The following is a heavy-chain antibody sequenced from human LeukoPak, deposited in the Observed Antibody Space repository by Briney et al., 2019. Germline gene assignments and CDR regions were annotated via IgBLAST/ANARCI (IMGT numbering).Heavy chain of an antibody. D-gene: IGHD6-13*01. J-gene: IGHJ5*02. CDR3: ARCGRGYSSSWNWFDP. Sequence: GGSLRLSCAASEFSVGSNYMTWVRQAPGKGLEWVSLIYSGGSTYYADSVKGRFTISRDNSKNTLYLQMNSLRAEDTAVYYCARCGRGYSSSWNWFDPWGQGTLVTVSS. CDR1: EFSVGSNY. CDR2: IYSGGST. V-gene: IGHV3-66*01.